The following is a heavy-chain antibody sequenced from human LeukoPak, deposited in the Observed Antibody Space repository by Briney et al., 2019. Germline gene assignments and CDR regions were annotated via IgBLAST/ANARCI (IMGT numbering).Heavy chain of an antibody. Sequence: GGSLRLSCAASGFTFDDYAMHWVRQAPGKGLEWVSGISWNSGSIGYADSVKDRFTISRDNAKNSLYLQMNSLRAEDTALYYCAKDTAYDFWSGYPLGYFDYWGQGTLVTVSS. D-gene: IGHD3-3*01. CDR1: GFTFDDYA. V-gene: IGHV3-9*01. CDR3: AKDTAYDFWSGYPLGYFDY. CDR2: ISWNSGSI. J-gene: IGHJ4*02.